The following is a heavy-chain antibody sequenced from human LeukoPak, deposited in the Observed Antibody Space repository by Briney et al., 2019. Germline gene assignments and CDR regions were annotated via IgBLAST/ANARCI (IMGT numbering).Heavy chain of an antibody. J-gene: IGHJ5*02. CDR2: RNKGGSGE. D-gene: IGHD3-16*01. CDR3: ARVPFSRTWGKLTFDP. V-gene: IGHV3-7*01. CDR1: GGSFSNNW. Sequence: GGALRLSCAASGGSFSNNWMSWGRQAQGKGLEGVGPRNKGGSGEYYADSVKRRLTISRENANNSVFVQMKSLRGEDTAVYYVARVPFSRTWGKLTFDPWGQGTLVSVSS.